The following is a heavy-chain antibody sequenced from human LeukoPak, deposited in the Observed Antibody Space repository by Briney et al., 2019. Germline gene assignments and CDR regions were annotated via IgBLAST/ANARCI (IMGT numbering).Heavy chain of an antibody. CDR3: ARDGLAAATLHWCFDL. J-gene: IGHJ2*01. CDR2: IKQDGSEK. V-gene: IGHV3-7*01. D-gene: IGHD2-15*01. Sequence: GGSLRLSCAASGFTFSSYWMSWVRQAPGKGLEWVANIKQDGSEKYYVDSVKGRFTISRDNAKNSLYLQMNSLRAEDTAVYYCARDGLAAATLHWCFDLWGRGTLVTVSS. CDR1: GFTFSSYW.